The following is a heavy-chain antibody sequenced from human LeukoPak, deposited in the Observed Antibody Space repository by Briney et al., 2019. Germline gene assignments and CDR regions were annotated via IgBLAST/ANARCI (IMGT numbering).Heavy chain of an antibody. CDR1: GGSISSYY. CDR3: AKFISSSWRGFDY. D-gene: IGHD6-13*01. CDR2: IYYSGST. Sequence: SETLSLTCTVSGGSISSYYWSWIRQPPGKGLEWIGYIYYSGSTNYNPSLKSRVTISVDTSKNQFSLKLSSVTAADTAVYYCAKFISSSWRGFDYWGQGTLVTVSS. J-gene: IGHJ4*02. V-gene: IGHV4-59*01.